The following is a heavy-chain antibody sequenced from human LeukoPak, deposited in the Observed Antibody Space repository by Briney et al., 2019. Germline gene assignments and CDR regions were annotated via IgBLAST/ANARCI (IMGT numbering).Heavy chain of an antibody. CDR1: GGSISSYY. CDR3: ARGRYDNLTGHLARLDV. Sequence: PSETLSLTCTVSGGSISSYYWSWIRQPAGKGLEWVGRVFSRGTTNYNPSLKSRVTVSLDTSKNQFSLKLSSVTAADTAVYYCARGRYDNLTGHLARLDVWGQGTTVIVSS. V-gene: IGHV4-4*07. J-gene: IGHJ6*02. CDR2: VFSRGTT. D-gene: IGHD3-9*01.